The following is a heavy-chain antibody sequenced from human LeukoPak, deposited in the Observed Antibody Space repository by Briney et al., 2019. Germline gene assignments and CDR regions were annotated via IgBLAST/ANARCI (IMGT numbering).Heavy chain of an antibody. CDR3: AKGVTHYYFEF. Sequence: GGSLRLSCAASGFTFSNYALYWVRQAPGTGLEWVSAITAGGGDTYYTDSVKGRFTISRDNSKSTLYLQINSLRVEDTAVYYCAKGVTHYYFEFWGQGTLVTVSS. J-gene: IGHJ4*02. V-gene: IGHV3-23*01. D-gene: IGHD3-10*01. CDR1: GFTFSNYA. CDR2: ITAGGGDT.